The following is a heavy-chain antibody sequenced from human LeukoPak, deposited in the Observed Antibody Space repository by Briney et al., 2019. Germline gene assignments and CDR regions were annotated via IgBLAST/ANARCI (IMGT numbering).Heavy chain of an antibody. Sequence: SETLSLTCTVSGGSISSSNDYWGWIRQPPGKGLEWIGNIYHSGITYYNHFNSSLKSRVTISIDTSKNQFSLRLTSVTAADTAVYFCATLVSTRYYFDYWGQGTLVTVSS. CDR3: ATLVSTRYYFDY. V-gene: IGHV4-39*01. D-gene: IGHD5/OR15-5a*01. CDR2: IYHSGIT. J-gene: IGHJ4*02. CDR1: GGSISSSNDY.